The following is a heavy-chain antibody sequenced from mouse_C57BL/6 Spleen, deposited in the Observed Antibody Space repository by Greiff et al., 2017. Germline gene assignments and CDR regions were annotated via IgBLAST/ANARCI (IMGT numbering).Heavy chain of an antibody. V-gene: IGHV1-62-2*01. CDR3: ARQPGPDWDFEV. CDR1: GYTFTEYT. CDR2: VYPGSGSI. Sequence: VQLQESGAELVKPGASVKLSCKASGYTFTEYTIHWVKQRSGQGLEWIGWVYPGSGSIKYNEKFKDKATLTADKSSSTVYMELSRLTSDDSAVYFCARQPGPDWDFEVWGTGTTVTVAS. J-gene: IGHJ1*03.